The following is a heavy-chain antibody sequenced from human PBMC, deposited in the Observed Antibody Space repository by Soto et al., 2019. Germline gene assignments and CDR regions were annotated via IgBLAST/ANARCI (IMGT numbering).Heavy chain of an antibody. Sequence: QVQLVESGGGVVQPGRSLRLSCAASGFTFSSYAMHWVRQAPGKGLEWVAVISYDGSNKYYADSVKGRFTISRDNSKNTLYLQMNSLRAEDTAVYYCARDGIVVVPAAETQRLYGMDVWGQGTTVTVSS. CDR2: ISYDGSNK. CDR1: GFTFSSYA. V-gene: IGHV3-30-3*01. J-gene: IGHJ6*02. D-gene: IGHD2-2*01. CDR3: ARDGIVVVPAAETQRLYGMDV.